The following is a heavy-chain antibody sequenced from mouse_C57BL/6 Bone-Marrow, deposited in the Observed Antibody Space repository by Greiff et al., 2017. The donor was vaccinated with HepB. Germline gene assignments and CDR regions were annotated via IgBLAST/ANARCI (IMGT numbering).Heavy chain of an antibody. V-gene: IGHV1-15*01. CDR3: TSGPIYYGYDGAWFAY. J-gene: IGHJ3*01. D-gene: IGHD2-2*01. CDR1: GYTFTDYE. Sequence: VKLQQSGAELVRPGASVTLSCKASGYTFTDYEMHWVKQTPVHGLEWIGAIDPETGGTAYNQKFKGKAILTADKSSSTAYMELRSLTSEDSAVYYCTSGPIYYGYDGAWFAYWGQGTLVTVSA. CDR2: IDPETGGT.